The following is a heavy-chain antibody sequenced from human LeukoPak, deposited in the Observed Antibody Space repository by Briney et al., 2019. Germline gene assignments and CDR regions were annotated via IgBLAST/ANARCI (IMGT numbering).Heavy chain of an antibody. CDR1: GYTFTDYY. J-gene: IGHJ4*02. V-gene: IGHV1-2*06. D-gene: IGHD6-19*01. CDR3: ARPLTGYSSTIDY. CDR2: INPYSGGA. Sequence: ASVKVSCKASGYTFTDYYMHWVRQAPGQGLEWMGRINPYSGGANYAQRFQGRVTMTRDTSIGTAYMEMSRLRSDDTAVYYCARPLTGYSSTIDYWGQGTLVTVSS.